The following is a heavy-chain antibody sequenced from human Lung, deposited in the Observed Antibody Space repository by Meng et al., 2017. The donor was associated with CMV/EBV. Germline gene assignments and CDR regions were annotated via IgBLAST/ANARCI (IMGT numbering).Heavy chain of an antibody. V-gene: IGHV3-49*04. CDR3: TRGGTIFGMVTSFDY. D-gene: IGHD3-3*01. J-gene: IGHJ4*02. Sequence: GESLKISCTASGFSFGDYAMNWVRQAPGKGLEWVGFIRSKGYGGTREYAASVKGRFTISRDDSKTIAYLQMNSLKTEDTAVYYCTRGGTIFGMVTSFDYWGQGTXVTVSS. CDR2: IRSKGYGGTR. CDR1: GFSFGDYA.